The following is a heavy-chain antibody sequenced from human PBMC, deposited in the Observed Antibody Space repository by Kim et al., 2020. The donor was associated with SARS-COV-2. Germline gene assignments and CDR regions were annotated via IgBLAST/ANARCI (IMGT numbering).Heavy chain of an antibody. CDR2: IWYDGSNK. CDR1: GFTFSSYG. J-gene: IGHJ4*02. V-gene: IGHV3-33*01. CDR3: AREPDVVVVVAHFCY. Sequence: GGSLRLSCAASGFTFSSYGMHWVRQAPGKGLEWVAVIWYDGSNKYYADSVKGRFTISRDNSKNTLYLQMNSLRAEDTAVYYCAREPDVVVVVAHFCYWGQGTLVTVSS. D-gene: IGHD2-15*01.